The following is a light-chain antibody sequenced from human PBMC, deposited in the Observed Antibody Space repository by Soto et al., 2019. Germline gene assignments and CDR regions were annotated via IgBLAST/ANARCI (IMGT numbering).Light chain of an antibody. V-gene: IGKV3-20*01. CDR2: AAS. CDR1: QSVSSNY. Sequence: EIVLTQSPGTLSLSPGERATLSCRASQSVSSNYLAWYQQKPGQAPRLLIYAASNRATGIPDRFSGSGSGTDFSLTISRVEPEDSAVYYCHQYVSSLPVYTFGQGPKLEIK. J-gene: IGKJ2*01. CDR3: HQYVSSLPVYT.